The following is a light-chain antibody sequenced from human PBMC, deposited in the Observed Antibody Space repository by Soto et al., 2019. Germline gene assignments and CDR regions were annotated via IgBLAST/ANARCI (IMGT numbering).Light chain of an antibody. Sequence: EIVLTQSPGTLSLSPGERATLSCRASQSVSSSYLAWYQQKPGQAPRLLIYGASSRATGIPDRFSGSGSGTDFTLTISILEPEDFVVYYCQQYGSSPLVTFGQGTRLEIK. CDR3: QQYGSSPLVT. CDR1: QSVSSSY. CDR2: GAS. J-gene: IGKJ5*01. V-gene: IGKV3-20*01.